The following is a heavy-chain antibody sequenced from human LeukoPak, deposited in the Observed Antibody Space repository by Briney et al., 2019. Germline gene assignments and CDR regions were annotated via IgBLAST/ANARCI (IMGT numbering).Heavy chain of an antibody. CDR3: ARGEEHGSGTVHFDY. D-gene: IGHD3-10*01. V-gene: IGHV4-4*02. Sequence: PSETLSLTCAVSGASISSSHWWSWVRPPPPKGLEWIGEIYHGGSTNCNPSLKGRVTISVDRSNNQFSLRLTSVTAADTAVYYCARGEEHGSGTVHFDYWGQGTLVTVSS. J-gene: IGHJ4*02. CDR1: GASISSSHW. CDR2: IYHGGST.